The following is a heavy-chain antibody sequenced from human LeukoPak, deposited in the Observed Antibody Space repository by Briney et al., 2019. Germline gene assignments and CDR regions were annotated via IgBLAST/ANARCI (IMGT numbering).Heavy chain of an antibody. Sequence: PSETLSLTCAVYGGSFSGYYWSWIRQPPGKGLEWIGEINHSGSTNYNPSLKSRVTISVDTSKNQFSLKLSSVTAADTAVYYCARSAVRSYYGSGSFNYFDYWGQGTLVTVSS. V-gene: IGHV4-34*01. CDR2: INHSGST. CDR1: GGSFSGYY. CDR3: ARSAVRSYYGSGSFNYFDY. J-gene: IGHJ4*02. D-gene: IGHD3-10*01.